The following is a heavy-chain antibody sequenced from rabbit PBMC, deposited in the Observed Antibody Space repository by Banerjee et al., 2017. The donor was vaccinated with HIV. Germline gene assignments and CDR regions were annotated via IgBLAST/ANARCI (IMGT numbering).Heavy chain of an antibody. CDR1: GFSFSNKYV. J-gene: IGHJ4*01. CDR3: ARDGAGYAGYGYAHL. CDR2: INTNSGNA. D-gene: IGHD6-1*01. V-gene: IGHV1S45*01. Sequence: QQQLEESGGGLVKPEGSLTLSCTASGFSFSNKYVMCWVRQAPGKGLEWIACINTNSGNAVYASWAKGRFTISKTSSTTVTLQMTSLTAADTATYFCARDGAGYAGYGYAHLWGPGTLVTVS.